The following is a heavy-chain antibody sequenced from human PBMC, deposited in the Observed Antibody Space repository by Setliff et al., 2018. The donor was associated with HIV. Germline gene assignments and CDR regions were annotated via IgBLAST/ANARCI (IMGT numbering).Heavy chain of an antibody. CDR2: ISGSGHP. D-gene: IGHD3-3*01. CDR1: GFAFSSHQ. Sequence: PGGSLRLSCAASGFAFSSHQMSWVRLAPGKGLEWVSSISGSGHPYYADSVKGRFTISRDNSKNTLFLQMDSLRAEDTALYYCAKQRYYDGNDGFDVWGQGTMVTVSS. CDR3: AKQRYYDGNDGFDV. J-gene: IGHJ3*01. V-gene: IGHV3-23*01.